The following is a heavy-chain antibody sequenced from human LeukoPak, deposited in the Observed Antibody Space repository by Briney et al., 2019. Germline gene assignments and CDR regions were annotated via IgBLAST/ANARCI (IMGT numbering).Heavy chain of an antibody. CDR1: GFTFSSYT. J-gene: IGHJ4*02. CDR2: ITISGTYI. D-gene: IGHD5-12*01. CDR3: ARDGGYSGYGFDY. V-gene: IGHV3-21*01. Sequence: KPGGSLRLSCAASGFTFSSYTMNWVRQAPGKGLEWVSSITISGTYIYYADSVKGRFTISRDDAKNSLYLQMNSLRAEDTALYYCARDGGYSGYGFDYWGQGTLVTVSS.